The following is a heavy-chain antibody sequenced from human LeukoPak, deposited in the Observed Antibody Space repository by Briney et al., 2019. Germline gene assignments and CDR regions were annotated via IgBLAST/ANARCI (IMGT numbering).Heavy chain of an antibody. CDR3: ARHLGYSSSHTDY. Sequence: GGSLRLSCAASGFTFSSHAMSWVRQAPGKGLEWVSAISHSGASTNYADSVKGRFTIARDNSKNTLFLQMHSLRADDTAVYYCARHLGYSSSHTDYWGQGTRVTVSS. D-gene: IGHD6-13*01. CDR1: GFTFSSHA. V-gene: IGHV3-23*01. J-gene: IGHJ4*02. CDR2: ISHSGAST.